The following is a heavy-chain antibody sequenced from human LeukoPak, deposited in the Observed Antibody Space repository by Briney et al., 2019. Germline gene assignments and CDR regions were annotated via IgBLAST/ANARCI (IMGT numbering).Heavy chain of an antibody. Sequence: PGGTLRLSCAASGFTFSSYGMSWVRQAPGKGLEWVSSISSSSSYIYYSDSVKGRFTISRDNAKKSLYLQMNSLRAEDTAIYYCARDSDVHCSGGSCTNFDYWGQGTLVTVYS. J-gene: IGHJ4*02. CDR1: GFTFSSYG. CDR2: ISSSSSYI. D-gene: IGHD2-15*01. CDR3: ARDSDVHCSGGSCTNFDY. V-gene: IGHV3-21*01.